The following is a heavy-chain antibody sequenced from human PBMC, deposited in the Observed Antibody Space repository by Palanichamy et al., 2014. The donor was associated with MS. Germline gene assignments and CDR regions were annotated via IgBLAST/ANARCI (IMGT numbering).Heavy chain of an antibody. CDR3: ARFPYSTHSDGSWYYHGLDV. J-gene: IGHJ6*02. V-gene: IGHV4-59*01. D-gene: IGHD6-13*01. CDR2: IYYTGNT. Sequence: EWVAYIYYTGNTNYNPSLKSRITISIDTSKNQFSLRLSSLTAADTAVYYCARFPYSTHSDGSWYYHGLDVWGQGTTVSVSS.